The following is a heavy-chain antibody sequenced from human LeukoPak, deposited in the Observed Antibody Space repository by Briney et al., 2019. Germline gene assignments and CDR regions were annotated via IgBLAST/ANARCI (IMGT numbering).Heavy chain of an antibody. V-gene: IGHV3-33*01. D-gene: IGHD4-17*01. CDR1: GFTFSSYG. CDR3: ARISSTADFDY. J-gene: IGHJ4*02. CDR2: IWYDGSNK. Sequence: GRFLRLSCAASGFTFSSYGMHWVRQAPGKGLEWVAVIWYDGSNKYYADSVKGRFTISRDNSKNTLYLQMNSLRAEDTAVYYCARISSTADFDYWGQGTLVTVSS.